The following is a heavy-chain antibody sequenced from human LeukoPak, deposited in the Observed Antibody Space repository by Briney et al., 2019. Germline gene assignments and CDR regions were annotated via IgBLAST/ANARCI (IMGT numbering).Heavy chain of an antibody. V-gene: IGHV4-34*01. CDR1: GGSFSGYY. CDR2: INHSGST. D-gene: IGHD6-6*01. J-gene: IGHJ5*02. CDR3: ARGGGSSSTGFWFDP. Sequence: SETLSLTCAAYGGSFSGYYWSWIRQPPRKGLEWIGEINHSGSTNYNPSLKSRVTISVVTSKNQFSLKLSSVTAADTAVYYCARGGGSSSTGFWFDPWGQGTLVTVSS.